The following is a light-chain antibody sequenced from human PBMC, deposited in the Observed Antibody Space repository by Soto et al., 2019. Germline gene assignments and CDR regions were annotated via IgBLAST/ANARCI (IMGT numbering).Light chain of an antibody. CDR3: QHYNSYSEA. V-gene: IGKV1-5*03. CDR1: QTISSW. J-gene: IGKJ1*01. Sequence: EMQIAHSPSARSVSVGGRVTIXVRASQTISSWLAWYQQKPGKAPKLLIYKASTLKSGVPSRFSGSGSGTEFTLTISSLQPDDFATYYCQHYNSYSEAFGQGTKVDIK. CDR2: KAS.